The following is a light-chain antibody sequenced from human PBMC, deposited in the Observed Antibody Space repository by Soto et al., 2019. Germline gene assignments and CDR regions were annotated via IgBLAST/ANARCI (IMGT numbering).Light chain of an antibody. CDR1: SSHVGGYNS. Sequence: QSVLTQPASVSGSPGQSITISCTRTSSHVGGYNSVSWYQQHPCKAPKLILYDVTDRPSGVSYRFSGSKSGNTASLTISGLQAADEADYFCSSFTSSMTNVFGSGTKVTVL. V-gene: IGLV2-14*01. CDR3: SSFTSSMTNV. CDR2: DVT. J-gene: IGLJ1*01.